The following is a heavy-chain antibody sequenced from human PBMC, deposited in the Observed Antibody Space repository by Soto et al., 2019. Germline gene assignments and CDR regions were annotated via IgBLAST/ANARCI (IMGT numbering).Heavy chain of an antibody. V-gene: IGHV3-23*01. Sequence: EVQLLESGGGLVQPGGSLRLSCAASGFTFSSYAMSWVRQAPGKGLEWVSAISGSGGSTYYADSVKGRFTISRDNSKNTLYLQMNSLRAEDTAVYYCAKAGTVAPWIRYYYYMDVWGKGTTVTVSS. D-gene: IGHD6-19*01. CDR2: ISGSGGST. J-gene: IGHJ6*03. CDR1: GFTFSSYA. CDR3: AKAGTVAPWIRYYYYMDV.